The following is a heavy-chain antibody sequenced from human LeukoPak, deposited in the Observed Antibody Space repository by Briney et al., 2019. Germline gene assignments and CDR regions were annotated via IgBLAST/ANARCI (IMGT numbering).Heavy chain of an antibody. CDR2: IYYSGST. Sequence: SETLSLTCTVSGGSISSGDYYWSWIRQPPGKGLEWIGYIYYSGSTYYNPSLKSRVTISVDTSKNQFSLKLSSVTAADTAVYYCARSDSYGYYLDYWGQGTLVTVSS. V-gene: IGHV4-30-4*01. CDR1: GGSISSGDYY. CDR3: ARSDSYGYYLDY. J-gene: IGHJ4*02. D-gene: IGHD5-18*01.